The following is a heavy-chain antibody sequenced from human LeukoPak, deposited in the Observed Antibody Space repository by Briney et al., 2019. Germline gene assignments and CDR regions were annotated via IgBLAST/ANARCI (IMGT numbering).Heavy chain of an antibody. J-gene: IGHJ4*02. V-gene: IGHV3-66*01. CDR3: ARNIPVTRWGY. CDR2: IYSGGST. CDR1: GFTVSSNY. Sequence: GGSLRLSCAASGFTVSSNYMSWVRQAPGKGLEWVSLIYSGGSTYYADSVKGRSTISRDNSKNTVYLQMNSLRAEDTAVYYCARNIPVTRWGYWGQXTXVTVSS. D-gene: IGHD2-21*01.